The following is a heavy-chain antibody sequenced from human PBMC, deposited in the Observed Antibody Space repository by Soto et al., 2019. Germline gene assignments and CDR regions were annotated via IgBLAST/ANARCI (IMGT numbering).Heavy chain of an antibody. Sequence: WWSLRLSCSASGFKFSNYAMSWFRQAPGKGLEWVSLISATGGGTYYADSVKGRFTISRDNSHNTLYLQVHSLTAEDTAVYYCAKDRRAGGNSAFYFDFWGQGAQVTVSS. J-gene: IGHJ4*02. CDR3: AKDRRAGGNSAFYFDF. CDR2: ISATGGGT. D-gene: IGHD3-16*01. V-gene: IGHV3-23*01. CDR1: GFKFSNYA.